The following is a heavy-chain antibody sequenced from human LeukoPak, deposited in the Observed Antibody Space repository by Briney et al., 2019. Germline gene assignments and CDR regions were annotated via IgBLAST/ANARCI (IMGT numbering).Heavy chain of an antibody. CDR1: GGSFSGYY. D-gene: IGHD3-10*01. CDR3: ARRMVRGVKAPFDY. J-gene: IGHJ4*02. Sequence: SETLSLTCAVYGGSFSGYYWSWIRQPPGKGLEWTGEINHSGSTNYTPSLKSRVTISVDTSKNQFSLKLSSATAADTAVYYCARRMVRGVKAPFDYWGQGTLVTVSS. CDR2: INHSGST. V-gene: IGHV4-34*01.